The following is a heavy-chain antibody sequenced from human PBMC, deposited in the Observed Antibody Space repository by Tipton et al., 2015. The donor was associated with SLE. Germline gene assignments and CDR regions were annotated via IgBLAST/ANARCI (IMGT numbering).Heavy chain of an antibody. CDR2: INHSGST. V-gene: IGHV4-34*01. CDR3: AGGGLTYGYYYYMDV. Sequence: TLSLTCAVYGGSFSDYYWSWIRQPPGKGLEWIGEINHSGSTNYNPSLKSRVTISVDTSKNQFSLKLSSVTAADTAVYYCAGGGLTYGYYYYMDVWGKGTTVTVSS. J-gene: IGHJ6*03. D-gene: IGHD2-21*02. CDR1: GGSFSDYY.